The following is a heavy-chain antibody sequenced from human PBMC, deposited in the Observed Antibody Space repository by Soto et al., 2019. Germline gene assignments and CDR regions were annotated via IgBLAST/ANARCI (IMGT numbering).Heavy chain of an antibody. V-gene: IGHV1-18*01. CDR3: ARDVSPVTIFGVVIMEYYYYYYMDV. CDR1: GYTFTSYG. J-gene: IGHJ6*03. Sequence: ASVKVSCKASGYTFTSYGISWVRQAPGQGLEWMGWISAYNGNTNYAQKLQGRVTMTTDTSTSTAYMELRSLRSDDTAVYYCARDVSPVTIFGVVIMEYYYYYYMDVWGKGTTVTVSS. CDR2: ISAYNGNT. D-gene: IGHD3-3*01.